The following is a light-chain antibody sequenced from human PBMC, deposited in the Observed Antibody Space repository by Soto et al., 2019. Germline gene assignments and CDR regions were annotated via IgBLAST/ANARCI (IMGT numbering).Light chain of an antibody. CDR1: QSINSY. V-gene: IGKV1-39*01. Sequence: DIQMTQSPSSLSASVGDRVTITCRASQSINSYLNWYQQKPGKAPKLLIYAASSLQSGVPSRFSGSGSGTDFILTISSLQPEDFATYYCQPSYSTPTFGQGTKVEIK. CDR2: AAS. J-gene: IGKJ1*01. CDR3: QPSYSTPT.